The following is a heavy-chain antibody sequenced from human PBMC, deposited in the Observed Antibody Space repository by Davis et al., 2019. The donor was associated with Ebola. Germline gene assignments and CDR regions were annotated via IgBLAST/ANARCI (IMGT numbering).Heavy chain of an antibody. CDR3: VKDTSNIWFDV. CDR1: GFVFSSYV. V-gene: IGHV3-23*01. D-gene: IGHD2/OR15-2a*01. Sequence: GGSLRLSCAASGFVFSSYVMSWVRLAPGKGLEWVSTLGTSADTYYADSVKGRFTISRDNSKNTLHLQMNSLRVEDTAMYYCVKDTSNIWFDVWGQGTLVTVSS. J-gene: IGHJ3*01. CDR2: LGTSADT.